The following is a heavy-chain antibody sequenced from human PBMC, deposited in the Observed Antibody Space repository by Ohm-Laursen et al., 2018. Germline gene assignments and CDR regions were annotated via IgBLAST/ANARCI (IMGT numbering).Heavy chain of an antibody. Sequence: SLRLSCTASGFTFTSYRMNWVRQPPGKGLEWVAWIKVDGSDKHYVDSVKGRFTISRDDDKNSLYLQMTSLRAEDTAVYYCARFGVNHGMDVWGQGTTVTVSS. D-gene: IGHD3-16*01. J-gene: IGHJ6*02. V-gene: IGHV3-7*01. CDR1: GFTFTSYR. CDR3: ARFGVNHGMDV. CDR2: IKVDGSDK.